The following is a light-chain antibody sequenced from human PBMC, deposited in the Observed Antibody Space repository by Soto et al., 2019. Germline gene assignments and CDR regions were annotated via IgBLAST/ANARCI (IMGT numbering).Light chain of an antibody. CDR2: VAS. J-gene: IGKJ2*01. CDR1: QSVYINS. V-gene: IGKV3-20*01. CDR3: QQYGDSSFT. Sequence: EVVLTQSPGTLSLSPGESATLSCRASQSVYINSLAWYQHKRCRAPSLLIYVASTRATAVPDRFAGSGSGTDFALTISSLEPEDAAVYYCQQYGDSSFTCGPGTNLDIK.